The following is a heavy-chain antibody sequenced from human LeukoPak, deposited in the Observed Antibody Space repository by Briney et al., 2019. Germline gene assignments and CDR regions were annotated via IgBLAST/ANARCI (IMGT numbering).Heavy chain of an antibody. V-gene: IGHV3-74*01. CDR2: INIDGTT. CDR3: VRDFGGNSDY. CDR1: GFTLRSYW. J-gene: IGHJ4*02. D-gene: IGHD4-23*01. Sequence: GGSLRLSCAASGFTLRSYWMHWVRQAPGKGLVWVSRINIDGTTSCAGSVKGRFTISRDIAKNTLYLQMNTLTAEDTAVYYCVRDFGGNSDYWGQGTLVTVSS.